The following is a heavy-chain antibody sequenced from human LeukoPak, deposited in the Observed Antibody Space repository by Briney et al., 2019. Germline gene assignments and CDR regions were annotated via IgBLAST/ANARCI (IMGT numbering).Heavy chain of an antibody. V-gene: IGHV5-51*01. D-gene: IGHD2-15*01. CDR2: IYPGDSDT. CDR3: ASTLGYCSGGSCPLPVGY. J-gene: IGHJ4*02. CDR1: GYSFTSYW. Sequence: ESLKISCKGSGYSFTSYWIGWVRQMPGKGLEWMGIIYPGDSDTRYSPSFQGQVTISADKSISTAYLQWSSLKASDTAMYYCASTLGYCSGGSCPLPVGYWGQGTLVTVSS.